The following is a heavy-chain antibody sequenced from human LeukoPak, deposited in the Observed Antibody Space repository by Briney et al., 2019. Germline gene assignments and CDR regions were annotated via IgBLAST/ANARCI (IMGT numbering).Heavy chain of an antibody. CDR3: AKDLGEPGPDY. CDR1: GFTFSSYS. D-gene: IGHD2-21*01. CDR2: ISSSSSYI. Sequence: GGSLRLSCAASGFTFSSYSMNWVRQAPGKGLEWVSSISSSSSYIYYADSVKGRFTISRDNSENTLYLQMSSLRAEDTAVYYCAKDLGEPGPDYWGQGTLVTVSS. J-gene: IGHJ4*02. V-gene: IGHV3-21*04.